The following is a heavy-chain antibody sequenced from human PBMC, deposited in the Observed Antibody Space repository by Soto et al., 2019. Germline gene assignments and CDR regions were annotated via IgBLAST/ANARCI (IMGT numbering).Heavy chain of an antibody. J-gene: IGHJ4*02. CDR2: ISWNSGSI. D-gene: IGHD3-16*01. CDR3: AKDSYDYILSALDY. Sequence: DVQLVESGGGLVQPGRSLRLSCAASGFTFDDYAMHWVRQAPGKGLEWVSGISWNSGSIGYADSVKGRFTISRDNAKNSLYLQMNSLRAEDTALYYCAKDSYDYILSALDYWGQGTLVTVSS. CDR1: GFTFDDYA. V-gene: IGHV3-9*01.